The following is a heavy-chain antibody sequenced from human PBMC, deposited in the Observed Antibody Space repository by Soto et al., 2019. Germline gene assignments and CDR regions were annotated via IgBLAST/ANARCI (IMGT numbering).Heavy chain of an antibody. Sequence: GGSVKVSSKASGYTFTSYAMHWVRQAPGQRLEWMGWINAGNGNTKYSQKFQGRVTITRDTSASTAYMELSSLRSEDTAVYYCARDGYCSSTSCLTWGYYYYYGMDVWGQGTTVTVSS. CDR1: GYTFTSYA. V-gene: IGHV1-3*01. J-gene: IGHJ6*02. CDR3: ARDGYCSSTSCLTWGYYYYYGMDV. D-gene: IGHD2-2*03. CDR2: INAGNGNT.